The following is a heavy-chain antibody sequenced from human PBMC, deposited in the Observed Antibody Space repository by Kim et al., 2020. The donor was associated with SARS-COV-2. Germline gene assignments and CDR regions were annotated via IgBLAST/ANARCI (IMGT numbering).Heavy chain of an antibody. J-gene: IGHJ4*02. CDR3: ARDSYYYDRSAYYKD. V-gene: IGHV3-11*04. Sequence: DSVKGRFTNSRDNAKNSLYLQMNSLRAEDTAVYYCARDSYYYDRSAYYKDWGQGTLVTVSS. D-gene: IGHD3-22*01.